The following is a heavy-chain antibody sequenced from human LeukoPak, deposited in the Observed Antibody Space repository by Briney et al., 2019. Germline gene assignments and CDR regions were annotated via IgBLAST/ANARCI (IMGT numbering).Heavy chain of an antibody. V-gene: IGHV3-30*02. CDR1: GFTFSSYG. Sequence: PGGSLRLSCAASGFTFSSYGMHWVRQAPGKGLEWVAFIRYDGSNKYYADSVKGRFTISRDNSKNTLYLQMNSLRAEDTAVYYCAKEGTTVTTLLNWGQGTLVTVSS. D-gene: IGHD4-17*01. CDR3: AKEGTTVTTLLN. CDR2: IRYDGSNK. J-gene: IGHJ4*02.